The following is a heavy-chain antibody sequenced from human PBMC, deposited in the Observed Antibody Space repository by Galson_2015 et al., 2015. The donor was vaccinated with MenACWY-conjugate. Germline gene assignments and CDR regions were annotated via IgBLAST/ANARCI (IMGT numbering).Heavy chain of an antibody. J-gene: IGHJ4*02. CDR3: ARGPSSGPSDY. Sequence: SLRLSCAASGFTFSNYYMSWIRQAPGKGLDWVSYISSSTTDTRYADSVKGRFTISRDNAKNSLYLQTNSLRAEDTAIYYCARGPSSGPSDYWGQGTLVTVSS. V-gene: IGHV3-11*05. CDR1: GFTFSNYY. D-gene: IGHD3-22*01. CDR2: ISSSTTDT.